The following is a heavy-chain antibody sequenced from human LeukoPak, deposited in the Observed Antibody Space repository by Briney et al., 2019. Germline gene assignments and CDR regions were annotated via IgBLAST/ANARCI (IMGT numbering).Heavy chain of an antibody. V-gene: IGHV1-69*13. D-gene: IGHD6-6*01. J-gene: IGHJ6*02. CDR1: GGTFSSYA. CDR2: IIPIFGTA. Sequence: ASVKVSCKASGGTFSSYAISWVRQAPGQGLEWMGGIIPIFGTANYAQKFQGGVTITADESTSTAYMELSSLRSEDTAVYYCARAAYSSFYYYYYGMDVWGQGTTVTVSS. CDR3: ARAAYSSFYYYYYGMDV.